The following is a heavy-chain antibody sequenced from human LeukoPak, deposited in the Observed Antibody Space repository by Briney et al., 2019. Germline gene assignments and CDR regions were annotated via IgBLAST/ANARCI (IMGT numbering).Heavy chain of an antibody. D-gene: IGHD3-22*01. Sequence: SETLSLTCTVSGGSISSGDYYWSWIPQPPGKGLEWIGYIYYSGSTYYNPSLKSRVTISVDTSKNQFSLKLSSVTAADTAVYYCAREWGYYDSSGPKWYFDLWGRGTLVTVSS. V-gene: IGHV4-30-4*01. CDR2: IYYSGST. CDR1: GGSISSGDYY. J-gene: IGHJ2*01. CDR3: AREWGYYDSSGPKWYFDL.